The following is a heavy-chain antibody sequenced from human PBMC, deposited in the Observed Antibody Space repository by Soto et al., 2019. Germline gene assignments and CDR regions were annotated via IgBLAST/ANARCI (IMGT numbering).Heavy chain of an antibody. CDR3: AGVVGYCSGGSCRGDRYYYMDV. CDR2: MNPNSGNT. D-gene: IGHD2-15*01. Sequence: ASVKVSCKASGYTFTSYDINWVRQATGQGLEWMGWMNPNSGNTGYAQKFQGRVTMTRNTSISTAYMELSSLRSEDTAVYYCAGVVGYCSGGSCRGDRYYYMDVWGKGTTVTVSS. V-gene: IGHV1-8*01. J-gene: IGHJ6*03. CDR1: GYTFTSYD.